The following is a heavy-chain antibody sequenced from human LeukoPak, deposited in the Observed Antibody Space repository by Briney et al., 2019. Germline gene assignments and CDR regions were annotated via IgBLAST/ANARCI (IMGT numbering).Heavy chain of an antibody. CDR2: ISYDGSNK. D-gene: IGHD3-16*02. V-gene: IGHV3-30*04. J-gene: IGHJ4*02. CDR3: ARGKGAVIVDAPVDY. Sequence: GGSLRLSCAASGFTLSSYAMHWVRQAPGKGLEWVAVISYDGSNKYYADSVKGRFTISRDNSKNTLYLQMNSLRAEETAVDYCARGKGAVIVDAPVDYWGQGTLATVSS. CDR1: GFTLSSYA.